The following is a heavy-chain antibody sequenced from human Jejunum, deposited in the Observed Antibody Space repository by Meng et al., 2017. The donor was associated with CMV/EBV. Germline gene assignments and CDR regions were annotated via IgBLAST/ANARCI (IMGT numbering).Heavy chain of an antibody. V-gene: IGHV1-2*02. Sequence: SGYNFSNSYVLCVRQGPRERFEWMGWINTTGGSTNHVQKIQGRVTITRDKSTDTVFMELSGLKSDDTAVYYCVRAVGGFDAFDIWGQGTGVTVSS. CDR3: VRAVGGFDAFDI. CDR2: INTTGGST. J-gene: IGHJ3*02. D-gene: IGHD1-26*01. CDR1: GYNFSNSY.